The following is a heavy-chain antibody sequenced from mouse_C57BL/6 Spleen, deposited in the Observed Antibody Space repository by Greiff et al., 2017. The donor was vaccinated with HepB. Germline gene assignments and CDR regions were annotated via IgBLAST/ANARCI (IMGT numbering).Heavy chain of an antibody. CDR3: ARLPDSSPDY. V-gene: IGHV1-82*01. D-gene: IGHD3-2*01. Sequence: QVQLKQSGPELVKPGASVKISCEASGYAFSSSWMNWVKQRPGKGLEWIGRIYPGDGDTNYNGKFKGKATLTADKSSRTPYMQLSSLTAEDSAVYFCARLPDSSPDYWGQGTTLTVSS. CDR2: IYPGDGDT. J-gene: IGHJ2*01. CDR1: GYAFSSSW.